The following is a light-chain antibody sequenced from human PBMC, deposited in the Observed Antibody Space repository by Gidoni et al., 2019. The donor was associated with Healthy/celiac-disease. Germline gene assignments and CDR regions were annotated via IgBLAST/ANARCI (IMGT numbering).Light chain of an antibody. CDR3: AAWDDSLSGWV. CDR1: SSNIGSNY. CDR2: RNN. J-gene: IGLJ3*02. Sequence: QSVLPQPPSAPGTPGQRFTISCSGSSSNIGSNYVYWYQQLPGTAPKLLIYRNNQRPSGVPDRVSGSKSGTSASLAISGLRSEDEADYYCAAWDDSLSGWVFGGGTKLTVL. V-gene: IGLV1-47*01.